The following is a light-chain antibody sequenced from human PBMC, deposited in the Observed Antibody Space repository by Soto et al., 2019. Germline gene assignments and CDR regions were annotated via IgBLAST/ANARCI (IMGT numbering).Light chain of an antibody. J-gene: IGLJ3*02. CDR2: EDS. CDR3: QVWDRTSDHWV. V-gene: IGLV3-21*02. Sequence: SYVLTQPPSVSVAPGQTARITCGGNNIGSQDVFWYQQKAGQAPVLVVYEDSDRPSGTPERFSGSNSETMATLTISRVEAGDEADYYRQVWDRTSDHWVFGGGTKLTVL. CDR1: NIGSQD.